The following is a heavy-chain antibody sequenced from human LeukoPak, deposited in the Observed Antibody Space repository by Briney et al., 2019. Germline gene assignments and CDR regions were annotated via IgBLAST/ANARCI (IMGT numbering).Heavy chain of an antibody. V-gene: IGHV1-2*02. Sequence: GASVKVSCTASGNTFPVNYLHWVRQAPGQGPEWMGWINPSSGGTNPAQKFQGRVAMTRDTSISTVYIQLKRLTSDDTAVYYCAGGSSYYFFDYWGQGVLVTVSS. CDR3: AGGSSYYFFDY. CDR1: GNTFPVNY. J-gene: IGHJ4*02. D-gene: IGHD6-13*01. CDR2: INPSSGGT.